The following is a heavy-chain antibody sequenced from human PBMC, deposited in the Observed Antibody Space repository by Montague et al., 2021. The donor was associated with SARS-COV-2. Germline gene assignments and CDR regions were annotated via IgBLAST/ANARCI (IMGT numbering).Heavy chain of an antibody. V-gene: IGHV3-9*01. CDR3: AKDRALLHYSLHCSSTSCYESAGYYYYGMDV. D-gene: IGHD2-2*01. CDR1: GFTFDDYA. CDR2: ISWNSGSI. Sequence: SLRLSWGASGFTFDDYAMPWVRQAPGKGLEWVSGISWNSGSIGYADSVKGRFTISRDNAQNSLYLQMNSLRAEDTALYYCAKDRALLHYSLHCSSTSCYESAGYYYYGMDVWGQGTTVTVSS. J-gene: IGHJ6*02.